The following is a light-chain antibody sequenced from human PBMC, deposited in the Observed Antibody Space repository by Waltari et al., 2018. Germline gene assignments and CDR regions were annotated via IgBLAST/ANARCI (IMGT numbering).Light chain of an antibody. Sequence: QSALPQPASVSGSPGPSTTISCPRTSRAIGTYHYFSWYQQYPGKAPKLMIHGVTNRPSGVSDRFSGSKSGNTASLTISGLQAEDEAVYYCCSYARSRTLLFGGGTELTVL. CDR1: SRAIGTYHY. CDR2: GVT. CDR3: CSYARSRTLL. J-gene: IGLJ3*02. V-gene: IGLV2-23*01.